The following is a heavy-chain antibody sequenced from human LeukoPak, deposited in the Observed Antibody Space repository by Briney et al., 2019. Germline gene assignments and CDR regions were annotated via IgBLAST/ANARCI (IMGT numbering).Heavy chain of an antibody. CDR1: GYTFTGYY. J-gene: IGHJ4*02. CDR3: ARDRQGIAVAGDFDY. D-gene: IGHD6-19*01. V-gene: IGHV1-2*02. CDR2: INPNSGGT. Sequence: ASVKVSCKASGYTFTGYYMHWVRQAPGQGLEWMGWINPNSGGTSYAQKLQGRVTMTTDTSTSTAYMELRSLRSDDTAVYYCARDRQGIAVAGDFDYWGQGTLVTVSS.